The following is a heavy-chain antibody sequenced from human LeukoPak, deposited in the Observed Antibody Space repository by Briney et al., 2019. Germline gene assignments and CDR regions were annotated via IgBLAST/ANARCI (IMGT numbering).Heavy chain of an antibody. CDR3: ARDIAAASQGYFDY. J-gene: IGHJ4*02. CDR1: GGSFSGYY. D-gene: IGHD6-13*01. Sequence: PSETLSLTCAVYGGSFSGYYWSWIRQPPGKGLEWIGEINHSGSTNYNPSLKSRVTISVDTSKNQFSLKLGSVTAADTAVYHCARDIAAASQGYFDYWGQGTLVSVSS. CDR2: INHSGST. V-gene: IGHV4-34*01.